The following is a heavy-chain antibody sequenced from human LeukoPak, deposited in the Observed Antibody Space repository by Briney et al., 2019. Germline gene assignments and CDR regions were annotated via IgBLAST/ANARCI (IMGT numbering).Heavy chain of an antibody. CDR2: IYPGDSDT. V-gene: IGHV5-51*01. J-gene: IGHJ4*02. Sequence: GGSLKISCKGSGYSFTSYWIGWVRQMPGKGLEWMGIIYPGDSDTRYSPSFQGQVTISADKSISTAYLQWSSLKASDTAMYYCARALRYFDSPYYFDYWGQGTLVTVSS. CDR1: GYSFTSYW. D-gene: IGHD3-9*01. CDR3: ARALRYFDSPYYFDY.